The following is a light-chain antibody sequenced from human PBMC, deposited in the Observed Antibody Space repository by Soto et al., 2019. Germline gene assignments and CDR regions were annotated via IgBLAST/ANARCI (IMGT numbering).Light chain of an antibody. J-gene: IGKJ1*01. CDR1: KSIGVW. Sequence: DIQLTQSPSTLSASVGDRVTITCRASKSIGVWLTGYQQKPGKAPKFLIYKTSTLESEVPSRFSGSGSGTEFTLTISSLQPDDYATYHCQYYDNYSWTFGQGTKVEIK. V-gene: IGKV1-5*03. CDR3: QYYDNYSWT. CDR2: KTS.